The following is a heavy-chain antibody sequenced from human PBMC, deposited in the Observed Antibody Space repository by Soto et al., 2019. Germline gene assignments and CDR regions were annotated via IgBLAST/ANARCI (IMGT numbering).Heavy chain of an antibody. CDR2: IFPGDSDT. CDR1: GYSFSGYW. Sequence: GESLKISCQGSGYSFSGYWIGWVRQMPGKGLEWMGIIFPGDSDTRYSPSFQGQVSLSADKSTTTTYLQWGSLKASDTAMYFFARRRRPAVNVEGDAFDVWGQGTMVTVSS. V-gene: IGHV5-51*01. J-gene: IGHJ3*01. D-gene: IGHD2-2*01. CDR3: ARRRRPAVNVEGDAFDV.